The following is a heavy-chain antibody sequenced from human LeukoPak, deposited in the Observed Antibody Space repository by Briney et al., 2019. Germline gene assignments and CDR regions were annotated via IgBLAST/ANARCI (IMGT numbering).Heavy chain of an antibody. J-gene: IGHJ4*02. CDR1: GFTSSGDW. D-gene: IGHD3-10*01. V-gene: IGHV3-7*01. CDR3: ARGRDGSGQVA. CDR2: IKQDGTEK. Sequence: GGSLRLSCAASGFTSSGDWMNWVREAPGKGLEWVAQIKQDGTEKYSVDSVKGRFTISRDNAENSLYLQMNSLRAEDTAVYYCARGRDGSGQVAWRQGTLVSVSS.